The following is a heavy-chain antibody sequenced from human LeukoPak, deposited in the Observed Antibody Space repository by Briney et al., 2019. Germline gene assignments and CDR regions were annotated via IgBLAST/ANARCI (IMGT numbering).Heavy chain of an antibody. D-gene: IGHD3-9*01. Sequence: GASVKVSCKISGYTLTDVSMHWVRQAPGKGLEWMGGFDPEGGETVYAQKFQGRVTMTEDPSADTAYMGLRSLSSEDTAVYYCGIGRKFDWLLCHHWGQGTLVTVSS. CDR3: GIGRKFDWLLCHH. CDR2: FDPEGGET. J-gene: IGHJ5*02. CDR1: GYTLTDVS. V-gene: IGHV1-24*01.